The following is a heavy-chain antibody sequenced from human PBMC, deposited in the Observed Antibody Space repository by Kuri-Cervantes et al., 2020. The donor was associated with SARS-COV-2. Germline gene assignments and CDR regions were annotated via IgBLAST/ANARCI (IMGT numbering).Heavy chain of an antibody. J-gene: IGHJ5*02. D-gene: IGHD1-7*01. CDR1: GGSISSSSYY. CDR3: ARRGGGNWNYEGWFDP. Sequence: ESLKISCTVSGGSISSSSYYWGWIRQPPGKGLEWIGSIYYSGSTYYNPSLKSRVTISVDTSKSQFSLKLSSVTAADTAVYYCARRGGGNWNYEGWFDPWGQGTLVTVSS. V-gene: IGHV4-39*01. CDR2: IYYSGST.